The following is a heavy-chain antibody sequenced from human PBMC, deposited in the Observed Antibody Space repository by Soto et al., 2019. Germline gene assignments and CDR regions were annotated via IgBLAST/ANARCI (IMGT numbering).Heavy chain of an antibody. CDR3: AKEGPYYDFWSGYSPYYYGMDV. J-gene: IGHJ6*02. CDR2: ISYDGSNK. CDR1: GFTFSSYG. D-gene: IGHD3-3*01. Sequence: GGSLRLSCAASGFTFSSYGMHWVRQAPGKGLEWVAVISYDGSNKYYADSVKGRFTISRDNSKNTLYLQMNSLRAEDTAVYYCAKEGPYYDFWSGYSPYYYGMDVWGQGTTVTVSS. V-gene: IGHV3-30*18.